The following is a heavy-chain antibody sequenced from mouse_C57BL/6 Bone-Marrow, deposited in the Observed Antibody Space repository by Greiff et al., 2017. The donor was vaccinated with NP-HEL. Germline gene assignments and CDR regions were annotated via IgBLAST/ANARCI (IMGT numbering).Heavy chain of an antibody. CDR3: TTEGYYDYSNWYFDV. CDR1: GFNIKDDY. D-gene: IGHD2-4*01. V-gene: IGHV14-4*01. J-gene: IGHJ1*03. Sequence: EVKLMESGAELVRPGASVKLSCTASGFNIKDDYMHWVKQRPEQGLEWIGWIDPENGDTEYASKFQGKATITADTSSNTAYLQLSSLTSEDTAVYYCTTEGYYDYSNWYFDVWGTGTTVTVSS. CDR2: IDPENGDT.